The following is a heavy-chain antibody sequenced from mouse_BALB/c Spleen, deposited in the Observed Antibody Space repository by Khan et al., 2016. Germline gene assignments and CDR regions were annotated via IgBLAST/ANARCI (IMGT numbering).Heavy chain of an antibody. CDR3: ARGYYGSSYFDY. V-gene: IGHV3-2*02. CDR1: GYSITSDYV. J-gene: IGHJ2*01. CDR2: RSYSGST. Sequence: EVQLQESGPGLVKPSQSLSLTCTVTGYSITSDYVWNWIRQFPGNKLEWMGYRSYSGSTSYNPSLKSRTSITRDTSKNQFFLQLNSVTTEDTATEDCARGYYGSSYFDYWGEGTTLTVSS. D-gene: IGHD1-1*01.